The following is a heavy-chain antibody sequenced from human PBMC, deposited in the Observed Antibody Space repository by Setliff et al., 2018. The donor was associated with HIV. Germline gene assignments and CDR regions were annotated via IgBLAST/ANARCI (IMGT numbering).Heavy chain of an antibody. D-gene: IGHD6-13*01. Sequence: PGGSLRLSCAASGIIFSNYGMHWVRQAPGKGLEWVSAISGSGGSTYYADSVKGRFTISRDNSKNTLYLQMNSLRAEDTAVYYCAKDYKDSSSWYDAFDIWGQGTMVTVSS. CDR2: ISGSGGST. CDR3: AKDYKDSSSWYDAFDI. CDR1: GIIFSNYG. J-gene: IGHJ3*02. V-gene: IGHV3-23*01.